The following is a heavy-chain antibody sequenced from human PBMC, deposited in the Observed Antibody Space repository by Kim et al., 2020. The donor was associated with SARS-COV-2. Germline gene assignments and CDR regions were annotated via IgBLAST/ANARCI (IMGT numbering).Heavy chain of an antibody. CDR2: IYTSGST. V-gene: IGHV4-61*02. Sequence: SETLSLTCTVSGGSISSGSYYWSWIRQPAGKGLEWIGRIYTSGSTNYNPSLKSRVTISVDTSKNQFSLKLSSVTAADTAVYYCARVGWGRYWYFDLWGRGTLVTVSS. D-gene: IGHD2-21*02. CDR1: GGSISSGSYY. J-gene: IGHJ2*01. CDR3: ARVGWGRYWYFDL.